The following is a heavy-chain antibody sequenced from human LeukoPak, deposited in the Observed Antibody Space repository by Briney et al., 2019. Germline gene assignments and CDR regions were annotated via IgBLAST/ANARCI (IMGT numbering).Heavy chain of an antibody. D-gene: IGHD3-16*02. CDR3: ARGAYVDYVWGSYRYGAFDI. Sequence: PGGSLRLSCAASGFTFNTYDMHWVRQGTGKGLEWVSAIGTAGDTYYPGSVKGRFTISRDNAKNSLYLQMNSLRAEDTALCYCARGAYVDYVWGSYRYGAFDIWGQGTMVTVSS. CDR1: GFTFNTYD. CDR2: IGTAGDT. V-gene: IGHV3-13*01. J-gene: IGHJ3*02.